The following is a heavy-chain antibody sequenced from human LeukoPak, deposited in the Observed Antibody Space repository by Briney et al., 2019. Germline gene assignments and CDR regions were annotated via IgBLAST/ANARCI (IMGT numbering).Heavy chain of an antibody. V-gene: IGHV3-49*04. Sequence: GGSLRLSRTASGFTFGDYAMSWVRQAPGKGLEWVGFIRSKAYGGTTEYAASVKGRLTISRDDSKSIAYLQMNSLKTEDTAVYYCTRVISGWPFDYWGQGTLVTVSS. CDR1: GFTFGDYA. D-gene: IGHD6-19*01. CDR2: IRSKAYGGTT. CDR3: TRVISGWPFDY. J-gene: IGHJ4*02.